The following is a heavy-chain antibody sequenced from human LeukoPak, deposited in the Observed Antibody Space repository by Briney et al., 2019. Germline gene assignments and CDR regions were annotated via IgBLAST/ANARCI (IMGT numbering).Heavy chain of an antibody. CDR2: INPNSGGK. J-gene: IGHJ3*02. CDR3: ASEHLLARGAFDI. V-gene: IGHV1-2*06. Sequence: ASVKVSCKASGYTFTGYYMHWVRQAPGQGLEWMGRINPNSGGKNYAQKFQGRVTMTRDTSISTAYMELSRLRSDDTAVYYCASEHLLARGAFDIWGQGTMVTVSS. CDR1: GYTFTGYY.